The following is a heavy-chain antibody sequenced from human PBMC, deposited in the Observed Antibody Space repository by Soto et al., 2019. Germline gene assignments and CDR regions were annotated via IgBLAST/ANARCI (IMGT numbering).Heavy chain of an antibody. D-gene: IGHD1-1*01. CDR2: IAEDGSNQ. CDR3: AKGHQNWWYYGL. V-gene: IGHV3-30*18. Sequence: QVQLLETGGGVVQPGRSLRLSCAASGFTFSSYAMHWVRQAPGKGLEWVAVIAEDGSNQFYVDSVEGRFTISRDNSKNTLYLQMNSLIPEDTAVYHCAKGHQNWWYYGLWGRGTLVTVSS. J-gene: IGHJ2*01. CDR1: GFTFSSYA.